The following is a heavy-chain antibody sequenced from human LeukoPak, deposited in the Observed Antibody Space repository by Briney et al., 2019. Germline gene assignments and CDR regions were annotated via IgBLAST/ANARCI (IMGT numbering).Heavy chain of an antibody. CDR1: GGSISSNNYY. J-gene: IGHJ3*02. Sequence: PSETLSLTCTVSGGSISSNNYYWGWIRQPPGKGLEWIGSIYYGGSAYYNPSLKSRVTISVDTSKNQFSLKLSSVTAADTAVYYCARAASTMVPRKGRAFDIWGQGTMVTVSS. D-gene: IGHD3-10*01. CDR3: ARAASTMVPRKGRAFDI. CDR2: IYYGGSA. V-gene: IGHV4-39*07.